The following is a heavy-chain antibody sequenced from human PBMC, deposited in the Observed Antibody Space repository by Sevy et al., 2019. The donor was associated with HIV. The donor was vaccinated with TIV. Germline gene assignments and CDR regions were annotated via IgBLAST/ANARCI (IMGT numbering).Heavy chain of an antibody. CDR1: GLSFRRYE. CDR3: ATSRRDDYNHYFDY. J-gene: IGHJ4*01. CDR2: ISTGGGTI. V-gene: IGHV3-48*03. D-gene: IGHD4-4*01. Sequence: GGSLRLSCAASGLSFRRYELNWVRQAPGKGLQWISYISTGGGTIFYADSVKGRFAISRDNAKNSVFLQMNSLRAEDTAVYLCATSRRDDYNHYFDYWGHGTLVTVSS.